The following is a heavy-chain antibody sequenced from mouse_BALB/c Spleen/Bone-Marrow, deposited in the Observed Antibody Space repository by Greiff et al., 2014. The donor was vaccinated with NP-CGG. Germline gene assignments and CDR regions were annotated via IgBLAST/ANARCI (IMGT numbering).Heavy chain of an antibody. CDR3: TRRSLLSDYYAMDY. J-gene: IGHJ4*01. V-gene: IGHV1S16*01. CDR1: GYTFTSYY. D-gene: IGHD6-1*01. CDR2: INPSNGGT. Sequence: VHLVESGAELVKPGASVKLSCKASGYTFTSYYLYWVEQRPGQGLEWIGEINPSNGGTNFNERFKKKASLTVDKSSSTAYMQLISLTSEDSAVYYCTRRSLLSDYYAMDYWGQGTSVTVSS.